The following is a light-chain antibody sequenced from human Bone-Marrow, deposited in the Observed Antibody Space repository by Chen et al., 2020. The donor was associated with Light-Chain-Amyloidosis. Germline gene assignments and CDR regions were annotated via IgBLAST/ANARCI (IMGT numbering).Light chain of an antibody. CDR3: QQNFGSPWT. J-gene: IGKJ1*01. CDR1: QTINTY. CDR2: AAS. V-gene: IGKV1-39*01. Sequence: DIQMTQSPSYLSASVGDKVTITFRASQTINTYLNWYQHKPGKAPDLLIFAASTLQSVVPSRFSGSGSGTAFTLTIRSLQPEYFATDYCQQNFGSPWTFGQGTKVEIK.